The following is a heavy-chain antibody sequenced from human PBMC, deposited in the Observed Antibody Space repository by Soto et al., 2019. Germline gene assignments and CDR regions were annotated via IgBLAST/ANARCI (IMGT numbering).Heavy chain of an antibody. CDR1: GGSFSGYY. Sequence: TSETLSLTCAVYGGSFSGYYWSWIRQPPGKGLEWIGEINHSGSTNYNPSLKSRVTISVDTSKNQFSLKLSSVTAADTAVYYCARSGYSSSWYRSHFQHWGQGTLVTVSS. J-gene: IGHJ1*01. D-gene: IGHD6-13*01. V-gene: IGHV4-34*01. CDR3: ARSGYSSSWYRSHFQH. CDR2: INHSGST.